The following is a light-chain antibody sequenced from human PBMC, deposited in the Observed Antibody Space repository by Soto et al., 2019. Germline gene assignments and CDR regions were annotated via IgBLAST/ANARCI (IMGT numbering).Light chain of an antibody. Sequence: EIVLTQSPGTLSLSPGERATLSCRASQSVSSTYLAWYQQKPGQAPRLLIYGASNRATGTPDRFSGSGSGTDFTLTINRLEPEDFAVYSCQQYGSSRFIFGPGTKVEIK. V-gene: IGKV3-20*01. CDR1: QSVSSTY. CDR2: GAS. CDR3: QQYGSSRFI. J-gene: IGKJ3*01.